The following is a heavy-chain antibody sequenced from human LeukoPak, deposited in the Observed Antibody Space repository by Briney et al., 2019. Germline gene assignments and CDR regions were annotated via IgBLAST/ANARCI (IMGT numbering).Heavy chain of an antibody. Sequence: GGSLRLPCAASGFTFSSYNMNWVRQAPGKGLEWVSYISSSSSTIYYADSVKGRFTISRDNAKNSLYLQMNSLRAEDTAVYYCARDQGGGHTYYFDYWGQGTLVTVAS. CDR3: ARDQGGGHTYYFDY. CDR2: ISSSSSTI. J-gene: IGHJ4*02. CDR1: GFTFSSYN. D-gene: IGHD2-15*01. V-gene: IGHV3-48*01.